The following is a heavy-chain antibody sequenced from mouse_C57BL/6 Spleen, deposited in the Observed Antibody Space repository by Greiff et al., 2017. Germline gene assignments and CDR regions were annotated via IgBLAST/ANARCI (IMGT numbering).Heavy chain of an antibody. D-gene: IGHD1-1*01. Sequence: EVKLVESGGDLVKPGGSLKLSCAASGFTFSSYGMSWVRQTPDKRLEWVATISSGGSYTYYPDSVKGRFTISRDNAKNTLYLQMSSLKSEDTAMYYCARQRGITTVVASFDYWGQGTTLTVSS. J-gene: IGHJ2*01. CDR3: ARQRGITTVVASFDY. V-gene: IGHV5-6*01. CDR2: ISSGGSYT. CDR1: GFTFSSYG.